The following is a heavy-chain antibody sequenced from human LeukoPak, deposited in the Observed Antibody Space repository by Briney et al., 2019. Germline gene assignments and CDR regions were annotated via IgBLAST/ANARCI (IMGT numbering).Heavy chain of an antibody. CDR2: IIPIFGTA. Sequence: ASVKVSCKASGGTFSSYAISWVRQAPGQGLEWMGRIIPIFGTANYAQKLQGRVTITTDESTSTAYMELSSLRSEDTAVYYCAREDYDILTGYSDYFDYWGQGTLVTVSS. J-gene: IGHJ4*02. CDR1: GGTFSSYA. D-gene: IGHD3-9*01. CDR3: AREDYDILTGYSDYFDY. V-gene: IGHV1-69*05.